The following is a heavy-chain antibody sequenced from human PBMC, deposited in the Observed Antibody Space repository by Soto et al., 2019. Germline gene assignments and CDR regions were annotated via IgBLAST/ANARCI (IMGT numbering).Heavy chain of an antibody. D-gene: IGHD5-12*01. CDR2: ISSSGTI. J-gene: IGHJ3*01. CDR1: GFTFSSYE. Sequence: GGSLRLSCAASGFTFSSYEMDWVRQAPGKGLEWVAYISSSGTILYGDSVKGRFTISRDNTDNSLYLQMNSLTAEDTAVYYCTKERSVMYSGYDAFDVWGRGTMVTVSS. CDR3: TKERSVMYSGYDAFDV. V-gene: IGHV3-48*03.